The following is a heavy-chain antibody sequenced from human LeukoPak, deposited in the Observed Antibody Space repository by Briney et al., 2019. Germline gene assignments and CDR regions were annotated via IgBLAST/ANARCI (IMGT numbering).Heavy chain of an antibody. J-gene: IGHJ4*02. D-gene: IGHD2-15*01. CDR3: ARPNGACSGGSCYHYYFDY. Sequence: GESLKISCEGSGYNFTTYWIGWVRQMPGKGLEWMGIIYPGDSDTRYSPSFQGQVTISADKSISTAYLQWSSLKASDTAMYYCARPNGACSGGSCYHYYFDYWGQGTLVTVSS. CDR2: IYPGDSDT. CDR1: GYNFTTYW. V-gene: IGHV5-51*01.